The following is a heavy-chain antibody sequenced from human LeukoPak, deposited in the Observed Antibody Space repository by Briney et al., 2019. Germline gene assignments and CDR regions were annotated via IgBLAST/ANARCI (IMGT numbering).Heavy chain of an antibody. CDR3: ARGNADGYSGYDYSFFDY. CDR2: IIPIFGTA. V-gene: IGHV1-69*05. D-gene: IGHD5-12*01. Sequence: GASVKVSCMASGGTFSSYAISWVRQAPGQGLEWMGGIIPIFGTANYAQKFQGRVTITTDESTSTAYMELSSLRSEDTAVYYCARGNADGYSGYDYSFFDYWGQGTLVTVSS. J-gene: IGHJ4*02. CDR1: GGTFSSYA.